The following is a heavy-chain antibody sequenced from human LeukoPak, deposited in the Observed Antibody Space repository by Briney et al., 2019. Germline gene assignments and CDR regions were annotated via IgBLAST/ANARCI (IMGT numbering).Heavy chain of an antibody. J-gene: IGHJ4*02. V-gene: IGHV3-21*01. CDR3: ARGEMTTVTYYFDY. Sequence: GGSLRLSCAASGFTFSSYSMNWVRQAPGKGLEWVSSISSSSSYIYYADSVKGRFTISRDNAKNSLYLQMNSLRAEDTAVYYCARGEMTTVTYYFDYWGQGTLVTVSS. CDR1: GFTFSSYS. D-gene: IGHD4-17*01. CDR2: ISSSSSYI.